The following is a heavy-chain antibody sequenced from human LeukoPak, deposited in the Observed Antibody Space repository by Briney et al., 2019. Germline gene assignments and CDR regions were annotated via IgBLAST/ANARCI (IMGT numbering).Heavy chain of an antibody. Sequence: SETLSLTCTVSGGSISSGGYYWSWIRQHPGKGLEWIGYIYYSGSTYYNPSLKSRVTISVDTSKNQFSLKLSSVTAADTAVYYCARDMKRDWFDPWGQGTLVTVSS. J-gene: IGHJ5*02. CDR2: IYYSGST. CDR3: ARDMKRDWFDP. CDR1: GGSISSGGYY. D-gene: IGHD3-16*01. V-gene: IGHV4-31*03.